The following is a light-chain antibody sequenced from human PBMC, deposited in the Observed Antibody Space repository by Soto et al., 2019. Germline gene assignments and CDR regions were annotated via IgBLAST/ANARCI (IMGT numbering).Light chain of an antibody. CDR2: AAS. V-gene: IGKV1-39*01. J-gene: IGKJ2*03. CDR3: QQYYYTPYS. Sequence: DIQMTQSPSSLSASVGDRVTITCRASQNINTHLNWYQQKPGKAPKLLIYAASSLQSGVPVKFSGSGSGTDFTLTISRLQAEDVAVYYCQQYYYTPYSFGQGTKLEIK. CDR1: QNINTH.